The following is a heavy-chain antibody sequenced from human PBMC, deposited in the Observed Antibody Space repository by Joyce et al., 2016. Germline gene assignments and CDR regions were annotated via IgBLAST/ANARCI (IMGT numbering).Heavy chain of an antibody. Sequence: QVQLQESGPGLVKPSQTLSLTCTVPGDSISSGTYYWSWIRQPAGKGLEWIVRIYRSGSTKYIPSLQSRVTISVDTSKNQFSLTLRSVTAADMAVYYCARDLVATVGGFDYWGQGTLVTVSS. CDR3: ARDLVATVGGFDY. D-gene: IGHD5-12*01. CDR2: IYRSGST. J-gene: IGHJ4*02. CDR1: GDSISSGTYY. V-gene: IGHV4-61*02.